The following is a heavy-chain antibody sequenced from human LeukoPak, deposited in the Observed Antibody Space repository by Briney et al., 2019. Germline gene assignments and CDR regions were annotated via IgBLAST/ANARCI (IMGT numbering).Heavy chain of an antibody. D-gene: IGHD2-2*01. J-gene: IGHJ5*01. Sequence: GGTLRLSCAASGFTFSSYGMSWVRQTPGKRLEWVSAISGSGGNTYDADSVKGRFTISRDNSKNTLYLQMNSLRAEDTALYYCAKGSELPAAIRGNWFDSWGQGTLVTVSS. CDR1: GFTFSSYG. V-gene: IGHV3-23*01. CDR2: ISGSGGNT. CDR3: AKGSELPAAIRGNWFDS.